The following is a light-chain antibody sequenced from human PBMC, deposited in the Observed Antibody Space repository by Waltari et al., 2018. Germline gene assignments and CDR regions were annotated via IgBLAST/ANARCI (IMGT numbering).Light chain of an antibody. Sequence: DIQMTQSPSTLSAFVGDRVTITCRASQSISDWLAWYQQKPGKAPNLLIYKASNLESGVPSRFSGSGSVTEFTLTISSLQPDDFATYYCQQYSSYNSFGQGTKLEIK. CDR2: KAS. V-gene: IGKV1-5*03. CDR3: QQYSSYNS. J-gene: IGKJ2*03. CDR1: QSISDW.